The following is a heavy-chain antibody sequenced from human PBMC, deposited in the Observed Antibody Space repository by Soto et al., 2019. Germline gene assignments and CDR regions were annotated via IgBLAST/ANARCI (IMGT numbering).Heavy chain of an antibody. CDR2: IWYDGSNK. CDR1: GFTFSSYG. CDR3: ARDRFSGSYYLSNLYYYYGMDV. V-gene: IGHV3-33*01. D-gene: IGHD1-26*01. J-gene: IGHJ6*02. Sequence: GGSLRLSCAASGFTFSSYGMHWVRQAPGKGLEWVAVIWYDGSNKYYADSVKGRFTISRDNSKNTLYLQMNSLRAEDTAVYYCARDRFSGSYYLSNLYYYYGMDVWGQGTTVTVSS.